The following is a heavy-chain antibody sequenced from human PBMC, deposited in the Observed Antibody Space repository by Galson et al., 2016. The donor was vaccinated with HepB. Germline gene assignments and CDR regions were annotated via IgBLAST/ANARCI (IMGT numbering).Heavy chain of an antibody. CDR2: IDPGDSET. J-gene: IGHJ4*02. CDR1: GYSFSDYW. D-gene: IGHD2-2*01. CDR3: VKYRGSYRPGLDFDY. V-gene: IGHV5-51*01. Sequence: QSGAEVKKPGESLKISCKGSGYSFSDYWIAWVRQMPGKGLDVLGTIDPGDSETKYRPSFEGQVTIPVDESIRTAYLQWSSLTTTDTAVYYCVKYRGSYRPGLDFDYWGQGTPVTVSA.